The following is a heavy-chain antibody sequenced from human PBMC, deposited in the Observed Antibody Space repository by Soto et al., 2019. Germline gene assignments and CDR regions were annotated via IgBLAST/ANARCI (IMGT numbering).Heavy chain of an antibody. CDR3: AARIPPRWFDP. CDR1: GFTFSSYW. J-gene: IGHJ5*02. V-gene: IGHV3-74*01. Sequence: PGGSLRLSCEASGFTFSSYWMHWVRQAPGEGLVWVSHINSDGSTTDYADSVRGRFTISRDNAKNTLYLQMNSLRAEDTAVYYCAARIPPRWFDPWGQGTLVNVS. CDR2: INSDGSTT.